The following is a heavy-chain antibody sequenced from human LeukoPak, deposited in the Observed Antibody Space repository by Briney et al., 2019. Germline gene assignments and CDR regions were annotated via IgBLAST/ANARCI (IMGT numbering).Heavy chain of an antibody. Sequence: PSETLSLTCTVSGGSTSTTTHYWSWLRQHPGKGPEWIAYIYYDAGAYYNPSLASRVTISLDSSANQFSLRLSSVTAADTAVYYCARRSGTWFDPWGQGTLVTVSS. D-gene: IGHD3-10*01. CDR2: IYYDAGA. CDR3: ARRSGTWFDP. V-gene: IGHV4-31*03. J-gene: IGHJ5*02. CDR1: GGSTSTTTHY.